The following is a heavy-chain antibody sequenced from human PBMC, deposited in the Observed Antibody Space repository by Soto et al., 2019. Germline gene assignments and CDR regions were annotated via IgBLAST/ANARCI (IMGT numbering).Heavy chain of an antibody. V-gene: IGHV3-7*01. CDR3: VKDNRGSY. Sequence: EVQLVESGGGLVQPGGSLRLSCAASGFTFSTCWMMWVRQAPGKGLEWVANINQDGSERYYVDSVKGRFTISRDNAKNSLDLQMHSLGADDTAVYYCVKDNRGSYWGQGTLVTVSS. CDR1: GFTFSTCW. CDR2: INQDGSER. J-gene: IGHJ4*02. D-gene: IGHD3-10*01.